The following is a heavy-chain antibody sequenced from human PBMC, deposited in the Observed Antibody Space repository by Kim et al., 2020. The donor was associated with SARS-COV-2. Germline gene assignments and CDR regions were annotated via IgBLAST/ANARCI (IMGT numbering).Heavy chain of an antibody. CDR1: GYSISEGYY. Sequence: SETLSLTCNVSGYSISEGYYWGWIRQTPGQGLEWIGSIYHSGTTYYNPSLKSRVSLSVDTSKNQFSLKLSSVTAADTAKYYCARAAPVLRYFEAWGQGT. CDR2: IYHSGTT. D-gene: IGHD3-9*01. V-gene: IGHV4-38-2*02. J-gene: IGHJ3*01. CDR3: ARAAPVLRYFEA.